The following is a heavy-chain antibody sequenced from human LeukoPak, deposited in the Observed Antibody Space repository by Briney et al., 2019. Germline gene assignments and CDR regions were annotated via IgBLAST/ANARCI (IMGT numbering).Heavy chain of an antibody. CDR1: GYTFTSYY. CDR3: ARVIAVAYAFDI. J-gene: IGHJ3*02. Sequence: ASVKVSCKASGYTFTSYYMHWVRQAPGQGLEWMGGIIPIFGTANYAQKFQGRVTITADESTSTAYMELSSLRSEDTAVYYCARVIAVAYAFDIWGQGTMVTVSS. CDR2: IIPIFGTA. D-gene: IGHD6-19*01. V-gene: IGHV1-69*13.